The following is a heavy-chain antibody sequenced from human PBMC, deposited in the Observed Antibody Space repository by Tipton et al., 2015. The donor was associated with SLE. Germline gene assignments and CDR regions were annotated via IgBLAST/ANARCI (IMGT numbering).Heavy chain of an antibody. CDR3: ASTFSRDSIRSHAFDI. D-gene: IGHD3-16*01. CDR2: TRNKANSYTT. V-gene: IGHV3-72*01. Sequence: SLRLSCAASGFTFRDHYMDWVRQAPGKGLEWVGRTRNKANSYTTEYAASVKGRFTISRDDSKNSLYLQMNSLKTEDTAVYYCASTFSRDSIRSHAFDIWGQGTMVTVSS. CDR1: GFTFRDHY. J-gene: IGHJ3*02.